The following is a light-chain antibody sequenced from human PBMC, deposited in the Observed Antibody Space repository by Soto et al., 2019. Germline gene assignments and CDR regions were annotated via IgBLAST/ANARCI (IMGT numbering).Light chain of an antibody. CDR2: EVS. V-gene: IGLV2-14*01. J-gene: IGLJ1*01. CDR3: SSYTSSSTPYV. CDR1: SSDVGGYNY. Sequence: QSALTQPASVSGSPGQSITISCTGTSSDVGGYNYVSWYQQHPGKAPKLMIYEVSNRPSGVSNRFSGSNSGNTASLTISGLQADDEADYYCSSYTSSSTPYVFGTGTKLTVL.